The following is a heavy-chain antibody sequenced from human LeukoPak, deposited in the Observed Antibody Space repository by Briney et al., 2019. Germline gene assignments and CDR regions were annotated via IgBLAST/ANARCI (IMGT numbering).Heavy chain of an antibody. CDR2: IYYSGST. D-gene: IGHD7-27*01. V-gene: IGHV4-59*01. CDR1: GGSISSYY. Sequence: PSETLSLTCTVSGGSISSYYWSWIRQPPGKGLEWIGYIYYSGSTNYNPSLKSRVTISVDTSKNQFSLKLSSVTAADTAVYYCARSSNWASFDYWGQGTLVTVSS. J-gene: IGHJ4*02. CDR3: ARSSNWASFDY.